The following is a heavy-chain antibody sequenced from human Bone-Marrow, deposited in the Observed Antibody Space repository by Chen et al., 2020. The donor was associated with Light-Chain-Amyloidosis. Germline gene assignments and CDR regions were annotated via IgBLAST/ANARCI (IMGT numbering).Heavy chain of an antibody. Sequence: VQLEQPGPEVKKPGESLKISCKGSGYTFPNYWIGWVRQMPGKGLEWMGVIYPDDSDARYSPSFEGQVTISADKSITTAYLQWRSLKASDTAMYYCARRRDGYNFDYWGQGTLVTVSS. V-gene: IGHV5-51*01. J-gene: IGHJ4*02. CDR3: ARRRDGYNFDY. CDR1: GYTFPNYW. D-gene: IGHD5-12*01. CDR2: IYPDDSDA.